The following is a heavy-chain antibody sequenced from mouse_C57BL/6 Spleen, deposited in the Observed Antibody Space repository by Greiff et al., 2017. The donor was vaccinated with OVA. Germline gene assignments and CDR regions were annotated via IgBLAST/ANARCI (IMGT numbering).Heavy chain of an antibody. V-gene: IGHV1-63*01. CDR1: GYTFTNYW. J-gene: IGHJ2*01. Sequence: VKVVESGAELVRPGTSVKMSCKASGYTFTNYWIGWAKQRPGHGLEWIGDIYPGGGYTNYNEKFKGKATLTADKSSSTAYMQFSSLTSEDSAIYYCAREEEGSYYFDYWGQGTTLTVSS. CDR3: AREEEGSYYFDY. CDR2: IYPGGGYT.